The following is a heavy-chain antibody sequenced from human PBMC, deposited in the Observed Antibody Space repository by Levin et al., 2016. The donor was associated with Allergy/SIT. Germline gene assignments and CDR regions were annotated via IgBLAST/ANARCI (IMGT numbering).Heavy chain of an antibody. V-gene: IGHV3-7*01. Sequence: WIRQPPGKGLEWVADIKQDGSDIYYLDSVKGRFTISRDNAKNSLYLQMNSLRAEDTGVYYCATDTGLSVVPNAMRLNYHSYYAMDVWGQGTTVTVSS. CDR2: IKQDGSDI. J-gene: IGHJ6*02. D-gene: IGHD2-2*01. CDR3: ATDTGLSVVPNAMRLNYHSYYAMDV.